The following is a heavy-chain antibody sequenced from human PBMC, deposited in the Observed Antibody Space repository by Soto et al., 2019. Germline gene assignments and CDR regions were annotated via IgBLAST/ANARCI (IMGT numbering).Heavy chain of an antibody. Sequence: SETLSLTCAVSSGSISSINWWSWVRQPPGKGLEWIGEIYHSGSTNYNPSLKSRVTISVDKSKNQFSLKLSSVTAADTAVYYCARDRGDYGFDYWGQGTLVTVSS. V-gene: IGHV4-4*02. CDR3: ARDRGDYGFDY. CDR1: SGSISSINW. J-gene: IGHJ4*02. CDR2: IYHSGST. D-gene: IGHD2-21*02.